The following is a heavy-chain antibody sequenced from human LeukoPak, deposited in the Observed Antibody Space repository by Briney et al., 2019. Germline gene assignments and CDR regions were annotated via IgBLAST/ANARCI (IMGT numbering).Heavy chain of an antibody. D-gene: IGHD3/OR15-3a*01. J-gene: IGHJ4*02. Sequence: SETPSLTCAVYGGSFSGYYWSWIRQPPGKGLEWIGEINHSGSTNYNPSLKSRVTISVDTSKNQFSLKLSSVTAADTAVYYCARQTGSGLFILPGGQGTLVTVSS. CDR1: GGSFSGYY. CDR3: ARQTGSGLFILP. CDR2: INHSGST. V-gene: IGHV4-34*01.